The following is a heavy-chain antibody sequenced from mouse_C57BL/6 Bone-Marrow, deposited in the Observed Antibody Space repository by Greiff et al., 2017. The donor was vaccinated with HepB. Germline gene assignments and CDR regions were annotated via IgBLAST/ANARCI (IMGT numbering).Heavy chain of an antibody. CDR2: ISDGGSYT. CDR3: ARDGSSSWDFDY. V-gene: IGHV5-4*01. CDR1: GFTFSSYA. Sequence: EVQLVESGGGLVKPGGSLKLSCAASGFTFSSYAMSWVRQTPEKRLEWVATISDGGSYTYYPDNVKGRFTISRDNAKNNLYLQMSHLKSEDTAMYYCARDGSSSWDFDYWGQGTTLTVSS. D-gene: IGHD1-1*01. J-gene: IGHJ2*01.